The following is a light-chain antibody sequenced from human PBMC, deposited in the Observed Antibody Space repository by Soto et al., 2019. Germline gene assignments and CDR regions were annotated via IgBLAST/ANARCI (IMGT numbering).Light chain of an antibody. J-gene: IGKJ1*01. CDR2: GIS. Sequence: EMVLTQSPGTLSLSPGERATLSCRASQSVRGSYLAWYQQKPGQAPRLLIYGISTRATDIPARFSGSGSGTEFTLTISSLQPDDFATYYCQHYNSYSEAFGQGTKVDIK. CDR1: QSVRGSY. V-gene: IGKV3-20*01. CDR3: QHYNSYSEA.